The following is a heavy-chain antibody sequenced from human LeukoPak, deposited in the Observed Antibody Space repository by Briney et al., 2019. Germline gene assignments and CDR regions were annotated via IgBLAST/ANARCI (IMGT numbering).Heavy chain of an antibody. Sequence: PGGSLRLSCAASGFTFSSYSMSWVRQAPGKGLEWVSSISSSSSYIYYADSVKGRFTISRDNAKNSLYLQMNSLRAEDTAVYYCARGGGYCSSTSCPLYSFDYWGQGTLVTVSS. D-gene: IGHD2-2*01. V-gene: IGHV3-21*01. CDR3: ARGGGYCSSTSCPLYSFDY. CDR1: GFTFSSYS. J-gene: IGHJ4*02. CDR2: ISSSSSYI.